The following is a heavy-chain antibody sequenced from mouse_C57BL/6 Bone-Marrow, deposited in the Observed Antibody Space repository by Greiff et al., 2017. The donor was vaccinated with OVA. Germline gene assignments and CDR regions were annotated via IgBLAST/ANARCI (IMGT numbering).Heavy chain of an antibody. Sequence: QVQLQQSGPELVKPGASVKISCKASGYAFSSSWMNWVKQRPGKGLEWIGRIYPGDGDTNYNGKFKGKATLTADKSSSTAYMQLSSLTSEDSAVYFCARPGSSYVDWYFDVWGTGTTVTVSS. CDR1: GYAFSSSW. V-gene: IGHV1-82*01. D-gene: IGHD1-1*01. CDR2: IYPGDGDT. J-gene: IGHJ1*03. CDR3: ARPGSSYVDWYFDV.